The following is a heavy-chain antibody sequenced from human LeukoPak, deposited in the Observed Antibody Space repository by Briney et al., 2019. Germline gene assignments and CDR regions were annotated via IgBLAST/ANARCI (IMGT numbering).Heavy chain of an antibody. V-gene: IGHV3-15*01. CDR3: TTVKSGGWSYYYYYMDV. Sequence: PGGSLRLSCAASGFTFSNAWMSWVRQAPGKGLEWVGRIKSKTDGGTTDYAAPVKGRFTISRDDSKNTLYLQMNSLKTEDTAVYYCTTVKSGGWSYYYYYMDVWGKGTTVTVSS. J-gene: IGHJ6*03. CDR2: IKSKTDGGTT. D-gene: IGHD6-19*01. CDR1: GFTFSNAW.